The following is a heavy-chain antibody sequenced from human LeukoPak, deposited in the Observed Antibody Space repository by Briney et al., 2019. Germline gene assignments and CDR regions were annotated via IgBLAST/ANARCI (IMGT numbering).Heavy chain of an antibody. J-gene: IGHJ4*02. CDR2: ITPNSGNT. V-gene: IGHV1-2*02. CDR3: ARDDRARRSGLH. CDR1: VYTFTYYY. Sequence: GASVNVSYTPSVYTFTYYYIHWVRQAPGQGLEWMGWITPNSGNTKYAQKFQGRVTTTRETSVRTVYMELTRLKSDDTAVYYCARDDRARRSGLHWGQGTLVTVSS. D-gene: IGHD3-22*01.